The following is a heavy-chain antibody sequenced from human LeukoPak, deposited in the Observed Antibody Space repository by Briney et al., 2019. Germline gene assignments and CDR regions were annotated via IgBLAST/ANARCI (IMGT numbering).Heavy chain of an antibody. CDR2: IYTSGST. CDR1: GGSISNYY. Sequence: SETLSLTCTVSGGSISNYYWSWIRQPAGKGLEWIGRIYTSGSTNYNPSLKSRVTMSVDTSKNQFSLKLSSVTAADTAVYYCAREGSSGWYVPHPYYFDYWGQGTLVTVSS. V-gene: IGHV4-4*07. CDR3: AREGSSGWYVPHPYYFDY. J-gene: IGHJ4*02. D-gene: IGHD6-19*01.